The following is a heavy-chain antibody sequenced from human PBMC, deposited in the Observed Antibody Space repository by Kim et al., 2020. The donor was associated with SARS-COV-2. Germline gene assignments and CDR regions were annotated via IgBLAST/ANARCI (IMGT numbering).Heavy chain of an antibody. CDR2: LRYEGSAK. D-gene: IGHD5-18*01. J-gene: IGHJ1*01. CDR1: GFSLSNYW. CDR3: ARSISDTESPRIGIYF. V-gene: IGHV3-7*01. Sequence: GGSLRLSCEASGFSLSNYWMSWVRQAPGKGLEWVASLRYEGSAKFYADSVKGRFTISRDIAQNSLFLHMSSLGAEDSALYYCARSISDTESPRIGIYF.